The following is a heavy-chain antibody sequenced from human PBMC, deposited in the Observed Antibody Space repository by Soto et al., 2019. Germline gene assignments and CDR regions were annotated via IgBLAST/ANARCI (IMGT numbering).Heavy chain of an antibody. CDR1: GYTFTSYY. Sequence: QVQLVQSGAEVKKPGASVKVSCKASGYTFTSYYMHWVRQAPGQGLEWMGIINPSGGSTSYAQKFQGRVTMTRDTSTSTVYMELSSLRSEDTAVYYCAREGRSDSGYDFHERGVFDYWGQGTLVTVSS. V-gene: IGHV1-46*03. J-gene: IGHJ4*02. CDR3: AREGRSDSGYDFHERGVFDY. CDR2: INPSGGST. D-gene: IGHD5-12*01.